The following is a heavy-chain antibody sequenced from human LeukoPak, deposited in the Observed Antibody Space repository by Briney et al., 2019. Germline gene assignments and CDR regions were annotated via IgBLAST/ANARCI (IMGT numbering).Heavy chain of an antibody. CDR1: GYTFSSYA. V-gene: IGHV1-69*13. J-gene: IGHJ4*02. Sequence: ASVKVSCKASGYTFSSYAISWVRQAPGQGLEWMGGIIPIFGTANYAQKFQGRVTITADESTSTAYMELSSLRSEDTAVYYCARGGFGPIHDYDILTGYYGPLILDYWGQGTLVTVSS. D-gene: IGHD3-9*01. CDR2: IIPIFGTA. CDR3: ARGGFGPIHDYDILTGYYGPLILDY.